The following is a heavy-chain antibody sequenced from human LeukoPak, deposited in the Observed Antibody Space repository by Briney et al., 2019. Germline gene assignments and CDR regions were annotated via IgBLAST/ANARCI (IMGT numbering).Heavy chain of an antibody. CDR2: VYYSGST. CDR3: ARVDEWRGYNYYYYYYMDV. CDR1: GGSITSSSYY. Sequence: SETLSLTCTVSGGSITSSSYYWGWIRQPPGKGLEWIGSVYYSGSTYYNPSLKSRVTMSVDTSKNQFSLKLSSVTAADTAVYYCARVDEWRGYNYYYYYYMDVWGKGTTVTISS. V-gene: IGHV4-39*01. J-gene: IGHJ6*03. D-gene: IGHD5-24*01.